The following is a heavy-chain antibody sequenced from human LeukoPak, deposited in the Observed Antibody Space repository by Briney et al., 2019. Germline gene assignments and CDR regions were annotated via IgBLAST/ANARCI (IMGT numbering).Heavy chain of an antibody. J-gene: IGHJ4*02. CDR1: GFTFSSYG. CDR2: IKQDGSEK. CDR3: AKAAGFGDSDY. D-gene: IGHD3-10*01. V-gene: IGHV3-7*01. Sequence: PGGSLRLSCAASGFTFSSYGMSWVRQAPGKGLEWVANIKQDGSEKYYVDSVKGRFTISRDNAKNSLYLQMNSLRAEDTAVYYCAKAAGFGDSDYWGQGTLVTVSS.